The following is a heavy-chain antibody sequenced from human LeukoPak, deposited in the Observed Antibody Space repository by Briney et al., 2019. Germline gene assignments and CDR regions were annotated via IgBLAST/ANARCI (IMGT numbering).Heavy chain of an antibody. CDR3: ARDATPDGVILDY. Sequence: GGSLRLSCAASGFTFSSHWMTWVRQAPGKGLEWVANINQDGSEEYYVDSLMGRFSISRDNAKKSLYLRMNSLRADDTAVYYCARDATPDGVILDYWGQGALVTVSS. D-gene: IGHD2-8*02. CDR2: INQDGSEE. V-gene: IGHV3-7*05. CDR1: GFTFSSHW. J-gene: IGHJ4*02.